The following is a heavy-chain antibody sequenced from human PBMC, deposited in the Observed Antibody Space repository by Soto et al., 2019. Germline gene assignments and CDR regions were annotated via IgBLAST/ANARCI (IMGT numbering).Heavy chain of an antibody. CDR3: ARGGLPYDFWSGYSYYYYYYMDV. V-gene: IGHV1-8*01. CDR1: GYTFTSYD. J-gene: IGHJ6*03. Sequence: QVQLVQSGAEVKKPGASVKVSCKASGYTFTSYDINWVRQATGQGLEWRGWMNPNSGNTGYAQKFQGRVTMTRNTPISTAYMELSSLRSEDTAVSYCARGGLPYDFWSGYSYYYYYYMDVRGTGTTVTGSS. D-gene: IGHD3-3*01. CDR2: MNPNSGNT.